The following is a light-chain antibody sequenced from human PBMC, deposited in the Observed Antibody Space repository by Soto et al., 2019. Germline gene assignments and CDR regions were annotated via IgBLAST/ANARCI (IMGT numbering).Light chain of an antibody. CDR1: NSDVGGYNY. CDR2: GVS. Sequence: QSALTQPRSVSGSPGQSVTISCTGTNSDVGGYNYVSWYQQYPGKAPKLMISGVSERPSGVPDRFSGSKSGNTASLTISGRQAEDAADYYCCSYVDTDTWVFGGGTKLTVL. CDR3: CSYVDTDTWV. J-gene: IGLJ3*02. V-gene: IGLV2-11*01.